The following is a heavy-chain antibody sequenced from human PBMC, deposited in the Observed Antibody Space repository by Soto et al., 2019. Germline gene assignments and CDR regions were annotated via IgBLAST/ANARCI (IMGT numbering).Heavy chain of an antibody. V-gene: IGHV1-46*02. CDR1: GYSFKDHY. CDR3: ARISCKGGSCYFDFDH. CDR2: INPSGEHT. D-gene: IGHD2-15*01. J-gene: IGHJ4*02. Sequence: ASVKVSCKASGYSFKDHYMHWVRQAPGRGLEWVGIINPSGEHTNYAQQFRGRVAMTRDTSTSTAYMELRSLRSEDTAVYFCARISCKGGSCYFDFDHWGQGTLVTSPQ.